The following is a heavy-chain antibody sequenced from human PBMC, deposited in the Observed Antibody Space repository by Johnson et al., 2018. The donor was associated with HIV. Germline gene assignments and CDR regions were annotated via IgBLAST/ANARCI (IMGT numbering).Heavy chain of an antibody. CDR1: GFIFDDFA. D-gene: IGHD1-26*01. V-gene: IGHV3-9*01. J-gene: IGHJ3*02. Sequence: VQLVESGGGLVQPGRSLRLSCAASGFIFDDFAMHWVRQVPGKGLEWVSGITSNSGSIDYADSVKGRFIISRDNGKNSLYLQMNSLRAEDTALYYCARGVGATTVAAFDIWGQGTMVTVSS. CDR3: ARGVGATTVAAFDI. CDR2: ITSNSGSI.